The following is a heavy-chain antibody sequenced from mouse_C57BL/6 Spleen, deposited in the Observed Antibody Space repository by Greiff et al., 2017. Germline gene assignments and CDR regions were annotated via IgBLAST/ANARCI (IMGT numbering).Heavy chain of an antibody. D-gene: IGHD2-13*01. CDR2: IYPGSGST. Sequence: QVQLQQPGAELVKPGASVKMSCKASGYTFTSYWIHWVKQRPGQGLEWIGDIYPGSGSTNYNEKFKSKATLTVDTSSSTAYMQLSSLTSEDAAVYYCAGSYGDYGAMDYWGQGTSVTVSS. V-gene: IGHV1-55*01. CDR3: AGSYGDYGAMDY. CDR1: GYTFTSYW. J-gene: IGHJ4*01.